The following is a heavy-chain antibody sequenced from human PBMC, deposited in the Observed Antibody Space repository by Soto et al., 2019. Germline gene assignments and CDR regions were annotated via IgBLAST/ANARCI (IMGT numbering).Heavy chain of an antibody. CDR2: IYYSGST. CDR1: GGSISSSSYY. CDR3: ARHARQIQSLDY. Sequence: SETLSLTCTVSGGSISSSSYYWGWIRQPPGKGLEWIGSIYYSGSTYYNPSLKSRVTISVDTSKNQFSLKLSSVTAADTAVYYCARHARQIQSLDYWGQGTLVTVSS. V-gene: IGHV4-39*01. D-gene: IGHD5-18*01. J-gene: IGHJ4*02.